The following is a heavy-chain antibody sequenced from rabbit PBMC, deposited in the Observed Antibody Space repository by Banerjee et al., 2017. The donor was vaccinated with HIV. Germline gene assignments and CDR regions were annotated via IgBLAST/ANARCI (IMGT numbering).Heavy chain of an antibody. CDR3: AREWHYAGYVQMDL. Sequence: QQQLEESGGGLVKPGGTLTLTCKASGIDFSSYYYMCWVRQAPGKGLEWIACIYAGNSGSTYYASWAKGRFTISKTSSTTVTLQMTSLTAADTATYFCAREWHYAGYVQMDLWGQGTLVTVS. J-gene: IGHJ4*01. V-gene: IGHV1S45*01. CDR1: GIDFSSYYY. CDR2: IYAGNSGST. D-gene: IGHD7-1*01.